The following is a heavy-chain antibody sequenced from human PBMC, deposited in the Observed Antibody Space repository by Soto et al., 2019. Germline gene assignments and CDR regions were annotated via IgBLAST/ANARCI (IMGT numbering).Heavy chain of an antibody. CDR2: IYYSGST. D-gene: IGHD2-15*01. CDR1: GGSISSGDYY. J-gene: IGHJ4*02. Sequence: QVQLQESGPGLVKPSQTLSLTCTVSGGSISSGDYYWSWIRQPPGKGLEWIGYIYYSGSTYYNPSRKMLVTISVDSPKNQFSRELSSVTAAYRAVYYCAISCSGGSCYEGRSSLFDYWGQGTLVTVSS. CDR3: AISCSGGSCYEGRSSLFDY. V-gene: IGHV4-30-4*08.